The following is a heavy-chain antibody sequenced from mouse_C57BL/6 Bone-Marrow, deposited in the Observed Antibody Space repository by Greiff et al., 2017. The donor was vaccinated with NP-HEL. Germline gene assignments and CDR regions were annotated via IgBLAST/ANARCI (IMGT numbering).Heavy chain of an antibody. Sequence: EVQLQQSGAELVRPGASVKLSCTASGFNIKDDYMHWVKQRPEQGLEWIGWIDPENGDTEYASKFQGKATITADTSSNTAYLQLSSLTSEDTAVYYYTTGSSLDYWGQGTTLTVSS. CDR3: TTGSSLDY. J-gene: IGHJ2*01. D-gene: IGHD6-1*01. V-gene: IGHV14-4*01. CDR2: IDPENGDT. CDR1: GFNIKDDY.